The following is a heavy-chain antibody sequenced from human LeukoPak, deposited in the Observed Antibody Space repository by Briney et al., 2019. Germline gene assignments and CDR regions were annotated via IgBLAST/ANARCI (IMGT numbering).Heavy chain of an antibody. J-gene: IGHJ4*02. D-gene: IGHD5-12*01. Sequence: GGSLRLSCAASGFTFSSYEMNWVRQAPGKGLEWVSYISSSGSTIYYADSVKGRFTISRDNAKNSLYLQMNSLRAEDTAVYYCASGGYDSSVDYWGQGTLVTVSS. CDR1: GFTFSSYE. CDR2: ISSSGSTI. V-gene: IGHV3-48*03. CDR3: ASGGYDSSVDY.